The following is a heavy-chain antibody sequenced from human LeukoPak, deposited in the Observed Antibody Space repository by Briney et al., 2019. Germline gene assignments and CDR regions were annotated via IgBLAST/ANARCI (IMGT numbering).Heavy chain of an antibody. J-gene: IGHJ5*02. V-gene: IGHV4-34*01. CDR3: ARGPRLYSSSSAVWFDP. Sequence: GSLRLSCAASGFTFSSYAMSWIRQPPGKGLEWIGEINHSGSTNYNPSLKSRVTISVDTSKNQFSLKLSSVTAADTAVYYCARGPRLYSSSSAVWFDPWGQGTLVTVSS. D-gene: IGHD6-6*01. CDR2: INHSGST. CDR1: GFTFSSYA.